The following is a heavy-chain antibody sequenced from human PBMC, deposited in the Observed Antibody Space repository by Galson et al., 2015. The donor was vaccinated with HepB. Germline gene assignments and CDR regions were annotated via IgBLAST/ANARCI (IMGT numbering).Heavy chain of an antibody. Sequence: SLRLSCAASGFTVSSNYMSWVRQAPGKGLEWVSVIYNGGNTYYADSVKGRFTISRDNSKNTLYLQMNSLRAEDTAVYYCARITAAAGWGIDSWGQGTLVTVFS. CDR3: ARITAAAGWGIDS. D-gene: IGHD6-13*01. V-gene: IGHV3-53*01. CDR1: GFTVSSNY. J-gene: IGHJ4*02. CDR2: IYNGGNT.